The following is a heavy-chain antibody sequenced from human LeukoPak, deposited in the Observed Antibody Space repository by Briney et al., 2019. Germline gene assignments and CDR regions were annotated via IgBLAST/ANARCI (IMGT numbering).Heavy chain of an antibody. CDR1: GFTFSSYG. CDR3: AKDEKGAAFYYMDV. CDR2: IRYDGSNK. J-gene: IGHJ6*03. D-gene: IGHD6-13*01. V-gene: IGHV3-30*02. Sequence: GGSLRLSCAASGFTFSSYGMHWVRQAPGKGLEWVAFIRYDGSNKYYADSVKGRFTISRDNSKNTLYLQMNSLRAEDTAVYYCAKDEKGAAFYYMDVWGKGTTVTVSS.